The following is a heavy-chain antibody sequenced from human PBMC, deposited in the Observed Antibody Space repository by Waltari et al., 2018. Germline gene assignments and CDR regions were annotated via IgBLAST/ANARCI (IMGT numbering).Heavy chain of an antibody. V-gene: IGHV1-18*01. D-gene: IGHD1-1*01. CDR2: SAYNGNT. J-gene: IGHJ6*02. CDR3: ARDATEMNEQYYYYYYGMDV. Sequence: SAYNGNTNYAQKLQGRVTMTTDTSTSTAYMELRSLRSDDTAVYYCARDATEMNEQYYYYYYGMDVWGQGTTVTVSS.